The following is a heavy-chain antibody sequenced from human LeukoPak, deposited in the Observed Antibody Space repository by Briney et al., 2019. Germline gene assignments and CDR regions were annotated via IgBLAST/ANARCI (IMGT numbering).Heavy chain of an antibody. CDR3: ARRRAADY. J-gene: IGHJ4*02. CDR1: GVSISSYY. Sequence: SETLSLTCTVSGVSISSYYWSWIRQPPGKGLEWIGYIYCSGITNYNPSLTSLVTISVDTSNNPFSLKQSAVTAADTASYYSARRRAADYWGQGTVVTVTA. CDR2: IYCSGIT. V-gene: IGHV4-59*12. D-gene: IGHD5-24*01.